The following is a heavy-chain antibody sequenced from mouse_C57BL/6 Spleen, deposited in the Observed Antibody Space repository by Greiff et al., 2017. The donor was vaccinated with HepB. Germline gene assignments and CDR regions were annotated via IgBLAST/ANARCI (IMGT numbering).Heavy chain of an antibody. CDR3: ARDYGSSPRWYFDV. D-gene: IGHD1-1*01. J-gene: IGHJ1*03. V-gene: IGHV5-6*01. Sequence: EVQLVESGGDLVKPGGSLKLSCAASGFTFSSYGMSWVRQTPDKRLEWVATISSGGSYTYYPDSVKGRFTISRDNAKNTLYLQMSSLKSEDTAMYYCARDYGSSPRWYFDVWGTGTTVTVSS. CDR2: ISSGGSYT. CDR1: GFTFSSYG.